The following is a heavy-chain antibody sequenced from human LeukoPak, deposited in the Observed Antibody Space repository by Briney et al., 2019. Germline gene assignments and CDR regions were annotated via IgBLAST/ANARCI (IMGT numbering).Heavy chain of an antibody. D-gene: IGHD6-13*01. CDR1: GFTFGDYG. V-gene: IGHV3-49*04. CDR2: IRSKAYAGTT. Sequence: GRSLRLSCTASGFTFGDYGMSWVRQAPGKWLEWGGFIRSKAYAGTTEYAASVTGRFTISRNDSNSIAYLQMNSLNTEHKAVYYCTSVLSSWSYFDYWGQGTLVTVSS. CDR3: TSVLSSWSYFDY. J-gene: IGHJ4*02.